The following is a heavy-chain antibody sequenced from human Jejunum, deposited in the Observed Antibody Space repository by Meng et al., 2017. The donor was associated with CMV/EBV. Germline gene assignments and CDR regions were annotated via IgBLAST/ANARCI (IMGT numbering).Heavy chain of an antibody. CDR2: VDYTGGA. J-gene: IGHJ4*02. D-gene: IGHD3-16*01. CDR1: GAAVNSRDFY. Sequence: CTVSGAAVNSRDFYWSWIRQPPGGGLEWIGYVDYTGGANYNSSLESRVVISVDISKNQISLELHTVTAADTAVYFCARDSLSGGSNFWGQGTLVTVSS. V-gene: IGHV4-61*08. CDR3: ARDSLSGGSNF.